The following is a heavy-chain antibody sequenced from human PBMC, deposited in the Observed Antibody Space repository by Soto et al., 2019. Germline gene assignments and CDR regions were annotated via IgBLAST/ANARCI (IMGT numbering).Heavy chain of an antibody. V-gene: IGHV3-23*01. Sequence: GGSLRLSCAASGFTFSSYAMSWVRQAPGKGLEWVSAISGSGGSTYYADSVKGRFTISGDNSKNTLYLQMNSLRAEDTAVYYCAKDYYDILVWKYWGQGTLVTVSS. CDR3: AKDYYDILVWKY. CDR2: ISGSGGST. CDR1: GFTFSSYA. J-gene: IGHJ4*02. D-gene: IGHD3-9*01.